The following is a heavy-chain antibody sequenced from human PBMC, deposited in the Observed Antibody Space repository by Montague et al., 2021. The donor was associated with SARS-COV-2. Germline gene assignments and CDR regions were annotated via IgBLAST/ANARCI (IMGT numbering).Heavy chain of an antibody. CDR3: AAGDSSGYFEWFDH. V-gene: IGHV4-59*01. J-gene: IGHJ5*02. CDR1: GGSISSYY. D-gene: IGHD3-22*01. Sequence: SEILSLTCTVSGGSISSYYWSWIRQPPGKGLEWIGYIYYSGSTNYNPSLKSRVTISVDTSKNQFSLKLSSVTAADTAVYYCAAGDSSGYFEWFDHWGQGTLVTVSS. CDR2: IYYSGST.